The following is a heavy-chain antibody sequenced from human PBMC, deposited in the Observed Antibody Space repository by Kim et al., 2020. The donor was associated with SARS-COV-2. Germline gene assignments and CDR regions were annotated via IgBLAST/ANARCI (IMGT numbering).Heavy chain of an antibody. CDR3: ARGRGTITIFGVVPAYFDY. CDR1: GYTFTSYA. D-gene: IGHD3-3*01. CDR2: INAGNGNT. J-gene: IGHJ4*02. Sequence: ASVKVSCKASGYTFTSYAMHWVRQAPGQRLEWMGWINAGNGNTKYSQKFQGRVTITRDTSASTAYMELSSLRSEDTAVYYCARGRGTITIFGVVPAYFDYWGQGTLVTVSS. V-gene: IGHV1-3*01.